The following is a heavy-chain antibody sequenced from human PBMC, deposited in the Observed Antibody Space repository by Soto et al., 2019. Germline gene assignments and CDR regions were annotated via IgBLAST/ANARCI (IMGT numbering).Heavy chain of an antibody. J-gene: IGHJ4*02. CDR1: GFTFSSYG. CDR2: ISYDGSNK. V-gene: IGHV3-30*18. D-gene: IGHD4-17*01. CDR3: AKENGDYVPLYYFDY. Sequence: GGSLRLSCAASGFTFSSYGMHWVRQAPGKGLEWVAVISYDGSNKYYADSVKGRFTISRDNSKNTLYLQMNSLRAEDTAVYYCAKENGDYVPLYYFDYWGQGTLVTVSS.